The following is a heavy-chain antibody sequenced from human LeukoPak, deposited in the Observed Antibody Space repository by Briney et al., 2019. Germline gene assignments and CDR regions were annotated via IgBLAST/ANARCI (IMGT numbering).Heavy chain of an antibody. CDR3: ARVNHPYCSGGSCYSVYDY. D-gene: IGHD2-15*01. CDR2: INTNTGNP. V-gene: IGHV7-4-1*02. Sequence: ASVKVSCKASGYTFTSYAMNWVRQAPGQGLEWMGWINTNTGNPTYAQGFTRRFVFSLDTSVSTAYLQISSLKAEDTAVYYCARVNHPYCSGGSCYSVYDYWGQGTLVTVSS. CDR1: GYTFTSYA. J-gene: IGHJ4*02.